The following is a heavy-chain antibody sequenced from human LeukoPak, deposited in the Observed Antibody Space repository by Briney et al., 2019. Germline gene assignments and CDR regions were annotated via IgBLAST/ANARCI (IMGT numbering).Heavy chain of an antibody. CDR2: ISSSSSYI. Sequence: PGGSLRLSCAASGFTFSSYSMNWVRQAPGKGLEWVSSISSSSSYIYYADSVKGRFTISRDNAKNSLYLQMNSLRAEDTAVYYCARESSGWYWFDPWGQGTLVTVSS. V-gene: IGHV3-21*01. J-gene: IGHJ5*02. D-gene: IGHD6-19*01. CDR1: GFTFSSYS. CDR3: ARESSGWYWFDP.